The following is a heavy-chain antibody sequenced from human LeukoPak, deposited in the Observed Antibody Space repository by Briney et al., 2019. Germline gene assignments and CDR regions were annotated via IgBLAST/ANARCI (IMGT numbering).Heavy chain of an antibody. CDR1: GGSISSYY. J-gene: IGHJ6*02. Sequence: SETLSLTCTVSGGSISSYYWSWIRQPAGKGLEWIGRIYTSGSTNYNPSLKSRVTMSVDTSKNQFSLKLSSVTAADTAVYYCARGPGSSGWTYYYYGMDVWGQGTTVTVSS. D-gene: IGHD6-19*01. CDR3: ARGPGSSGWTYYYYGMDV. V-gene: IGHV4-4*07. CDR2: IYTSGST.